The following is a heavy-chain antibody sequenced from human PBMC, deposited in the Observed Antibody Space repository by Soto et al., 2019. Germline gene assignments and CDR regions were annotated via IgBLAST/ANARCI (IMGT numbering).Heavy chain of an antibody. CDR2: IYYSGST. Sequence: PSETLSLTCTVSGGSISSSYYYWGWIRQPPGKGLEWIGSIYYSGSTYYNPSLKSRVTISVDTSKNQFSLKLSSVTAADTAVYYCARLRGDNYDILTGYYRALYFDYWGQGTLVTVSS. CDR1: GGSISSSYYY. CDR3: ARLRGDNYDILTGYYRALYFDY. J-gene: IGHJ4*02. D-gene: IGHD3-9*01. V-gene: IGHV4-39*01.